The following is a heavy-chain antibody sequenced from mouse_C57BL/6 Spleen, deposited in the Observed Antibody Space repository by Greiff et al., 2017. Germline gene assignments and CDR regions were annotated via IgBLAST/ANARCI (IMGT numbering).Heavy chain of an antibody. V-gene: IGHV1-64*01. Sequence: QVQLQQPGAELVKPGASVKLSCKASGYTFTSYWMHWVKQRPGQGLEWIGMIHPTSGSTNYNEKFKSKATLTVDKSSSTAYMQLSSLTSEDSAVYYCARKLYWYFDVWGTGTTVTVAS. D-gene: IGHD4-1*01. CDR1: GYTFTSYW. J-gene: IGHJ1*03. CDR3: ARKLYWYFDV. CDR2: IHPTSGST.